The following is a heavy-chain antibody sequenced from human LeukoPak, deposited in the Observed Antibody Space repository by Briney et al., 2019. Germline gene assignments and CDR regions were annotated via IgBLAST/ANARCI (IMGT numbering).Heavy chain of an antibody. V-gene: IGHV1-18*01. CDR2: ISAYNGNT. J-gene: IGHJ4*02. CDR3: ARDHTDYYDSSGYYSRFAY. D-gene: IGHD3-22*01. Sequence: GASVKVYCKASGYTFTSYGISWVRQAPGQGLEWMGWISAYNGNTNYAQKLQGRVTMTTDTSTSTAYMELRSLRSDDTAVYYCARDHTDYYDSSGYYSRFAYWGQGTLVTVSS. CDR1: GYTFTSYG.